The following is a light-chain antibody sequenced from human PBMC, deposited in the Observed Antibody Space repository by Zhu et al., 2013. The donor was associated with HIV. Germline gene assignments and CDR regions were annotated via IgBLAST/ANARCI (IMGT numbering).Light chain of an antibody. V-gene: IGKV3D-20*01. CDR2: DAS. CDR1: QTISSGY. J-gene: IGKJ4*01. Sequence: EIVLTQSPATLSLAPGERATLSCGASQTISSGYLAWYQQKPGLAPTLLXYDASSRATGIPDRFSGSGSGTDFTLTISRLEPEDFAVYYCQQYGRTFGGGTKVEIK. CDR3: QQYGRT.